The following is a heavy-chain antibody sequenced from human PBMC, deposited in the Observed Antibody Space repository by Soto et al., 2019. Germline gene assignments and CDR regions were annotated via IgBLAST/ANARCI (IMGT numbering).Heavy chain of an antibody. CDR1: GFTFSSYG. D-gene: IGHD6-6*01. CDR2: IWYDGSNK. V-gene: IGHV3-33*06. CDR3: AKRGGAARLDYYYYGMDV. Sequence: PGGSLRLSCAASGFTFSSYGMHWVRQAPGKGLEWVAVIWYDGSNKYYADSVKGRFTISRDNSKNTLYLQMNSLRAEDTAVYYCAKRGGAARLDYYYYGMDVWGQGTTVTVSS. J-gene: IGHJ6*02.